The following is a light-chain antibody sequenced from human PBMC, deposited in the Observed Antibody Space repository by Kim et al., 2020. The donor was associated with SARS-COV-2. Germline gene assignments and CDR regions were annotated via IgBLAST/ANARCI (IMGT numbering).Light chain of an antibody. Sequence: DIQMTQSPSSLSASVGDRVTITCRTSQSISSYLNWYQQKPGKAPKFLIYAASNLQSGVPSRFSGSGSGTDFTLTITSLQPEDFATHYCQQGHSTPRTFGQGTKVDIK. J-gene: IGKJ1*01. V-gene: IGKV1-39*01. CDR3: QQGHSTPRT. CDR1: QSISSY. CDR2: AAS.